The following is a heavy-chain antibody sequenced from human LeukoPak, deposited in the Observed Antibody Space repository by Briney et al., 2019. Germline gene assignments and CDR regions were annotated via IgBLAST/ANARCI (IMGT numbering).Heavy chain of an antibody. CDR2: INHSGST. V-gene: IGHV4-34*01. CDR1: GGSFSGYY. J-gene: IGHJ4*02. Sequence: SETLSLTCAVYGGSFSGYYWSWIRQPPGKGLEWIGEINHSGSTNYNPSLKSRVTISVDTSKNQFSLKLSSVTAADTAVYYCARLKSIFGVVIIPPYYFDYWGQGTPVTVSS. CDR3: ARLKSIFGVVIIPPYYFDY. D-gene: IGHD3-3*01.